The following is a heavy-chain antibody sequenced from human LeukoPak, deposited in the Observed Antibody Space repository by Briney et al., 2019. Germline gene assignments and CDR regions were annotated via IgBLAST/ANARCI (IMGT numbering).Heavy chain of an antibody. V-gene: IGHV4-59*01. Sequence: SETLSLTCTVSGGSISSYYWNWIRQPPGKGLEWIGYIYYSGSTNYNPSLKSRVTISVDTSKNQFSLKLSSVTAADTAVYYCARDSRGGAKRGFDYWGQGTLVTVSS. CDR3: ARDSRGGAKRGFDY. D-gene: IGHD3-10*01. CDR2: IYYSGST. J-gene: IGHJ4*02. CDR1: GGSISSYY.